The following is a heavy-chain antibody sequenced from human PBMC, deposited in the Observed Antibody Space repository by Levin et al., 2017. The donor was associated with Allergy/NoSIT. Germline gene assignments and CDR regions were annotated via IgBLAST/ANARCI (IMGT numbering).Heavy chain of an antibody. J-gene: IGHJ4*02. CDR2: IWYDGSNK. CDR1: GFTLSSYG. D-gene: IGHD6-19*01. Sequence: GESLKISCAASGFTLSSYGMHWVRQAPGKRLEWVAVIWYDGSNKFYVDSVKGRFTISRDISKNTLYLQMNSLRVEDTAVYYCARGVAGTHFDYWGQGTLVTVSS. CDR3: ARGVAGTHFDY. V-gene: IGHV3-33*01.